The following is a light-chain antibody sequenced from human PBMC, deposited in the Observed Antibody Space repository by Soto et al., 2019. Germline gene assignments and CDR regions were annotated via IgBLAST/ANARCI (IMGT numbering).Light chain of an antibody. J-gene: IGKJ5*01. CDR1: QSVSSN. Sequence: MVLTQSPATLPVSPGGRITLSCRASQSVSSNLAWYQQKPGQPPRLLIYGASTRATGVPARFSGSGSGKEFTLTISSLEPEDFAVYYCQQRSNWPPTFGQGTRLEIK. CDR3: QQRSNWPPT. V-gene: IGKV3-11*01. CDR2: GAS.